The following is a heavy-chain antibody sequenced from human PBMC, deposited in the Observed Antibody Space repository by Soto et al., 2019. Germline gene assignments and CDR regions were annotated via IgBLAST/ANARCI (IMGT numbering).Heavy chain of an antibody. CDR1: GFSFSSYG. Sequence: AGSLRLSCAASGFSFSSYGMHWVRQAPGKGLDWVAVISYDGSNKYYADSVKGRFTISRDNSKDTLYLQMNSLRAEDTAVYYCSFFWSGYYPFDYWGQGTLVTVSS. V-gene: IGHV3-30*03. J-gene: IGHJ4*02. CDR3: SFFWSGYYPFDY. D-gene: IGHD3-3*01. CDR2: ISYDGSNK.